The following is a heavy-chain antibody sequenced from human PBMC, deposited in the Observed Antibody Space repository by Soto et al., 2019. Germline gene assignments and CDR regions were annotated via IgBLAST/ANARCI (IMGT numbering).Heavy chain of an antibody. V-gene: IGHV4-30-2*01. CDR1: GGSISSGGYS. CDR2: IYHSGST. CDR3: ARDSSMIVVVTLFDY. Sequence: SETLSLTCAVSGGSISSGGYSWYWIRQPPGKGLEWIGYIYHSGSTYYNPSLKSRVTISVDRSKNQFSLKLSSVTAADTAVYYCARDSSMIVVVTLFDYWGQGTLVTVSS. J-gene: IGHJ4*02. D-gene: IGHD3-22*01.